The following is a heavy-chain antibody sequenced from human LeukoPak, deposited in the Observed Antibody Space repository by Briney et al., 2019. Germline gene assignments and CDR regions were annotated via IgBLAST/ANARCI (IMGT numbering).Heavy chain of an antibody. CDR1: GYIFSNFA. Sequence: ASVKVSCKASGYIFSNFAMTWVRQAPGQGLEWMGWINTNTGNPTYAQGFTGRFVFPLDTSVSTSYLQISSLKAEDTAVYYCARGRGSSARLGYYFYYTDVWGKGTTVTVSS. CDR2: INTNTGNP. D-gene: IGHD1-26*01. V-gene: IGHV7-4-1*02. J-gene: IGHJ6*03. CDR3: ARGRGSSARLGYYFYYTDV.